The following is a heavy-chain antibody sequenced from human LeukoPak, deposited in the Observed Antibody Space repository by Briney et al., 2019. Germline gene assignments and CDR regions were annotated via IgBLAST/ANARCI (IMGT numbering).Heavy chain of an antibody. J-gene: IGHJ4*02. D-gene: IGHD3-10*01. CDR2: IYSGGST. V-gene: IGHV3-53*05. Sequence: GGSLRLSCAASGFTVSSNYMSWVRQAPGKGLEWVSVIYSGGSTYYADSVKGRFTISRDNSKNTLYLQMNSLRAEDTSVYYCAKGLYYYGSGSSPSFDYWGQGTLVTVSS. CDR1: GFTVSSNY. CDR3: AKGLYYYGSGSSPSFDY.